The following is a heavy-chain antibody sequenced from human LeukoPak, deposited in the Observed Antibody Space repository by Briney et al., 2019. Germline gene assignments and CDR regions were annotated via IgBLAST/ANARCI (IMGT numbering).Heavy chain of an antibody. D-gene: IGHD2-2*01. Sequence: GGSLRLSCAASGFTFSNYAMSWVRQAPGKGLEWVSAISGSGGSTYYADSVKGRFTISRDNSKNTLYLQMNSLRAEDTAVYYCAKNGGYCSSTSCPLGMDVWGKGTTVTVSS. CDR2: ISGSGGST. CDR3: AKNGGYCSSTSCPLGMDV. J-gene: IGHJ6*04. CDR1: GFTFSNYA. V-gene: IGHV3-23*01.